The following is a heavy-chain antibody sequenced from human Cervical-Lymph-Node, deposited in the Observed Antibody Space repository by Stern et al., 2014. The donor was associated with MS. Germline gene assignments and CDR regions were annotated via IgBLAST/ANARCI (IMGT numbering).Heavy chain of an antibody. CDR1: GGTFSNYA. J-gene: IGHJ4*02. Sequence: QVQLVESGAEVKKPGSSVKVSCKASGGTFSNYAISWVRQAPGQGLEWMGGIIPIFGTANYAQKFQGRVTLTADESMSTAYMELSSLRSDDTAVYYCASLLGRIAVASVDYWGQGTLVTVSS. V-gene: IGHV1-69*01. CDR3: ASLLGRIAVASVDY. D-gene: IGHD6-19*01. CDR2: IIPIFGTA.